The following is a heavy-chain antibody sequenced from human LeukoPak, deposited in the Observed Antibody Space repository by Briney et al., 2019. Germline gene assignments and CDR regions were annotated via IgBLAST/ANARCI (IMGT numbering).Heavy chain of an antibody. J-gene: IGHJ4*02. CDR1: GGSISSSCYY. D-gene: IGHD2-2*01. CDR3: TTEYRSSTSCYRVVESLRGYFDY. CDR2: IYYRGST. V-gene: IGHV4-39*06. Sequence: PSETLSLTCSVWGGSISSSCYYGAWIRQPPGKGLGWIGSIYYRGSTYYNPSLKSRVTISEDTSRNQFALKLNSVSGADTAAYYCTTEYRSSTSCYRVVESLRGYFDYWGQGTLVTVSS.